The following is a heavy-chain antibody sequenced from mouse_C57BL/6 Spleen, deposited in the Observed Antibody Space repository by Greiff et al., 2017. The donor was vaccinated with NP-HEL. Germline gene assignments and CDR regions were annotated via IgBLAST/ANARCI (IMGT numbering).Heavy chain of an antibody. Sequence: EVMLVESGGDLVKPGGSLKLSCAASGFTFSSYGMSWVRQTPDKRLEWVATISSGGSYTYYPDSVKGRFTISRDNAKNTLYLQMSSLKSEGTAMYDCARGWDDNDVWFADWGQGTLVTVSA. V-gene: IGHV5-6*01. CDR3: ARGWDDNDVWFAD. D-gene: IGHD2-4*01. CDR2: ISSGGSYT. J-gene: IGHJ3*01. CDR1: GFTFSSYG.